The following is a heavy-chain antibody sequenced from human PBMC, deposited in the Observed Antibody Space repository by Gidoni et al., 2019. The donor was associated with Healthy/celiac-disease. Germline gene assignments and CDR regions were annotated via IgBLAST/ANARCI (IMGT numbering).Heavy chain of an antibody. V-gene: IGHV3-30*18. J-gene: IGHJ4*02. Sequence: QVQLVESGGGVVQPGRSLRLSCAASGFTFSSYGMHWVRQAPGKGLEWVAVISYDGSNKYYADSVKGRFTISRDNSKNTLYLQMNSLRAEDTAVYYCAKDGVLRFLEWLFPDYWGQGTLVTVSS. CDR1: GFTFSSYG. CDR3: AKDGVLRFLEWLFPDY. CDR2: ISYDGSNK. D-gene: IGHD3-3*01.